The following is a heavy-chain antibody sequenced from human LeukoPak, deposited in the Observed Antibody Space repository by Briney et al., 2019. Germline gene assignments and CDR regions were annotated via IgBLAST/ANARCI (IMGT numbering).Heavy chain of an antibody. D-gene: IGHD3-10*01. Sequence: SETLSLTCAVYGGSFSGYYWSWIRQPPGKGLEWIGEINHSGSTNYNPSLKSRVTISVDTSKNQFSLKVTSLTAADTAVYYCARRYDGSRSPLNDWGRGNLITVSS. CDR3: ARRYDGSRSPLND. V-gene: IGHV4-34*01. CDR2: INHSGST. CDR1: GGSFSGYY. J-gene: IGHJ4*02.